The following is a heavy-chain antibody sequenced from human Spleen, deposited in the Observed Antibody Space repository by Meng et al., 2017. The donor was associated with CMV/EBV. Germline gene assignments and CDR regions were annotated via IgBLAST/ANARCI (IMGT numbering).Heavy chain of an antibody. V-gene: IGHV4-30-4*08. D-gene: IGHD2-15*01. Sequence: QVQRTESGPGLVKPSHTLSLTSTVSGGSISSGHYYWSWIRQPPGKGLEWIGYIYYSGSTYYNPSLKSRVTISVDTSKNQFSLKLSSVTAADTAVYYCAGTDIVVVVAAPGWFDPWGQGTLVTVSS. CDR2: IYYSGST. CDR1: GGSISSGHYY. J-gene: IGHJ5*02. CDR3: AGTDIVVVVAAPGWFDP.